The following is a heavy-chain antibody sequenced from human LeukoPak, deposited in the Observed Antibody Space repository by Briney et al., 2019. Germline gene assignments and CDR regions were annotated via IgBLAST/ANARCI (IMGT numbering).Heavy chain of an antibody. CDR1: GFTFSSYD. D-gene: IGHD3-22*01. CDR3: AKGRYYDSSGYPIDY. CDR2: IRYDGNIK. Sequence: GGSLRLSCAASGFTFSSYDMHWVRQAPGKGLEWVAFIRYDGNIKYFADSVKGRFTISRDTSKNTLYLQMNSLRADDTAVYYCAKGRYYDSSGYPIDYWGQGTLVTVSS. J-gene: IGHJ4*02. V-gene: IGHV3-30*02.